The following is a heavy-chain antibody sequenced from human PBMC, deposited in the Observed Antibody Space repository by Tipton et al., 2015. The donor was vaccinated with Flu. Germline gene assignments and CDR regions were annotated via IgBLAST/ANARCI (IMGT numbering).Heavy chain of an antibody. D-gene: IGHD3-10*01. CDR3: SRSTYYYGSGTSDY. Sequence: TLSLTCSISGDSITGDYYWGWIRQPPERGLEWIGNTFHSGNTYLNPSLKSRVTISLDTFQNHFSLKLISVTAADTAVYYCSRSTYYYGSGTSDYWGQGTLVTVSS. CDR2: TFHSGNT. V-gene: IGHV4-38-2*01. J-gene: IGHJ4*02. CDR1: GDSITGDYY.